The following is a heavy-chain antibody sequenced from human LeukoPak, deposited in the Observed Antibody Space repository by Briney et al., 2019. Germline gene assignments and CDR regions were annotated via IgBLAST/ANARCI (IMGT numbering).Heavy chain of an antibody. V-gene: IGHV4-4*02. J-gene: IGHJ6*03. CDR2: IYHSGST. Sequence: SETLSLTCAVSGGSISSSNWWSWVRQPPGKGLEWIGEIYHSGSTNYNPSLKSRVTISVDKSKNQFSLKLSSVTAADTAVYYCARNYYDSSGYYDYYYYYYMDVWGKGTTVTVSS. CDR3: ARNYYDSSGYYDYYYYYYMDV. CDR1: GGSISSSNW. D-gene: IGHD3-22*01.